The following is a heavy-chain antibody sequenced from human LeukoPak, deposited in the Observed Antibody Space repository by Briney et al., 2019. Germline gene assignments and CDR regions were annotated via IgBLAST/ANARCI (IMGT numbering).Heavy chain of an antibody. Sequence: GGSLRLSCTASGFTFSTYGMHWVRHAPGKGLEWVTLISYDGSTKYYSDSVKGRFTLSRDNSKNTLYLQMNSLRVEDTAVYYCARGTTRYFDYWGQGTLVTVSS. V-gene: IGHV3-30*03. D-gene: IGHD1-7*01. CDR1: GFTFSTYG. J-gene: IGHJ4*02. CDR2: ISYDGSTK. CDR3: ARGTTRYFDY.